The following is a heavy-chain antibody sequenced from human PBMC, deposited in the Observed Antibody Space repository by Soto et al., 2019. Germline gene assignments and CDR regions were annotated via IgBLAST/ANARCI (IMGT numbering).Heavy chain of an antibody. J-gene: IGHJ6*02. CDR1: GGSISSGGYY. D-gene: IGHD2-2*01. Sequence: QVQLQESGPGLVKPSQTLSLTCTVSGGSISSGGYYWSWIRQHPGKGLEWIGYIYYSGSTYYNPSLKIRVTIPVDTSKNQLSLKLSSVTAADTAVYYCAREVLVPAAAYYYYYYGMDVWGQGTTVTVSS. CDR3: AREVLVPAAAYYYYYYGMDV. V-gene: IGHV4-31*03. CDR2: IYYSGST.